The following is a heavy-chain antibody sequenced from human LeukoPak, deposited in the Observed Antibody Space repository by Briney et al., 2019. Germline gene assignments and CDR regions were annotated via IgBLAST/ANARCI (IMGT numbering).Heavy chain of an antibody. CDR2: IYPGDSET. Sequence: PGESLKISCTGSGYSFTDYWIAWVRQMPGKGLEWMGIIYPGDSETTYSPSFQGQVTISADKSITTTNLQWSSLKASDTAMYYCARGRGYCSSSSCYDFDYWGQGTLVTVPS. J-gene: IGHJ4*02. CDR3: ARGRGYCSSSSCYDFDY. D-gene: IGHD2-2*01. V-gene: IGHV5-51*01. CDR1: GYSFTDYW.